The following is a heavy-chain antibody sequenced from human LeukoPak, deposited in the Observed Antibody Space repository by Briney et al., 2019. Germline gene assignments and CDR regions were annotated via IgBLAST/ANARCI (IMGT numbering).Heavy chain of an antibody. Sequence: SETLSLTCTVSGGSISSYYWSWIRQPTGKGLEWIGEINHSGSTNYNPSLKSRVTISVDTSKNQFSLKLSSVTAADTAVYYCARGHYYYDRNWFDPWGQGTLVTVSS. J-gene: IGHJ5*02. D-gene: IGHD3-10*02. CDR2: INHSGST. CDR1: GGSISSYY. V-gene: IGHV4-34*01. CDR3: ARGHYYYDRNWFDP.